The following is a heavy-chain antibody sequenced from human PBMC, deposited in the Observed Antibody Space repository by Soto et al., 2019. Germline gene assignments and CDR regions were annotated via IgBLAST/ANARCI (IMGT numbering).Heavy chain of an antibody. Sequence: SETLSLTCTVSGGSISSGDYYWSWIRQPPGKGLEWIGYIYYSGSTYYNPSLKSRVTISVDTSKNQFSLKLSSVTAADTAVYYCARAWFGERLLDYWGQGTLVTVSS. J-gene: IGHJ4*02. D-gene: IGHD3-10*01. CDR3: ARAWFGERLLDY. CDR2: IYYSGST. CDR1: GGSISSGDYY. V-gene: IGHV4-30-4*01.